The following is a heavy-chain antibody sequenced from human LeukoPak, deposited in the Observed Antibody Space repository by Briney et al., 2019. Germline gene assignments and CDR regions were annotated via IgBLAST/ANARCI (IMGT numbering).Heavy chain of an antibody. J-gene: IGHJ4*02. V-gene: IGHV3-11*04. D-gene: IGHD6-13*01. CDR1: GFTFSDYY. Sequence: GGSLRLSCAASGFTFSDYYMSWIRQAPGKGLEWVSYITNSGSTIYYADSVKGRFTISRDNAKNSLYLQMNSLRAEDTAVYYCARGRIAAAGTLLAYWGQGTLVTVSS. CDR3: ARGRIAAAGTLLAY. CDR2: ITNSGSTI.